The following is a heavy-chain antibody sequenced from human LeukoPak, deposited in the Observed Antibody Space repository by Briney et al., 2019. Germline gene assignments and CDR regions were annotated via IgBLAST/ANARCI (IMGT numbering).Heavy chain of an antibody. Sequence: GGSLRLSCAASGFTFSSYRMNWVRQAPGKGLEWVSSITSRGYIYYEDSVKGRFTISRDNAKNSLYMQMNSQRDEDTAVYYCATASNYGSGVHFHYWGQGTLVTVSS. CDR1: GFTFSSYR. D-gene: IGHD3-10*01. CDR3: ATASNYGSGVHFHY. J-gene: IGHJ4*02. CDR2: ITSRGYI. V-gene: IGHV3-21*03.